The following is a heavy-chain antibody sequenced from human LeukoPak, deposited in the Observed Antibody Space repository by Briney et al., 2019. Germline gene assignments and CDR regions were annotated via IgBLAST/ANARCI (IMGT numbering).Heavy chain of an antibody. D-gene: IGHD6-13*01. V-gene: IGHV4-59*01. CDR1: GGSISSYY. J-gene: IGHJ3*02. Sequence: SETLSLTCTVSGGSISSYYWSWIRQPPGKGLEWIGYIYYSGSTNYNPSLKSRVTISVDTSKNQFSLKLSSVTAADTAVYYCARTSSSWRIDASDIWGQGTMVTVSS. CDR2: IYYSGST. CDR3: ARTSSSWRIDASDI.